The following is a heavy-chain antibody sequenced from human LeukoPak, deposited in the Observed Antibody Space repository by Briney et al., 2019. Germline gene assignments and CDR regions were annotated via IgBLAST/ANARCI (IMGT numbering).Heavy chain of an antibody. CDR2: IYPGDSDT. V-gene: IGHV5-51*01. D-gene: IGHD6-19*01. J-gene: IGHJ4*02. CDR3: ARSNGAVAGFDY. CDR1: GYSFTTYW. Sequence: GESLKISRKGSGYSFTTYWIGWVRQKPGKGLEWMGIIYPGDSDTRYSPSFQGQVTFSADKSISTAYLQWSSLRASDTAMYYCARSNGAVAGFDYWGQGTLVTVSS.